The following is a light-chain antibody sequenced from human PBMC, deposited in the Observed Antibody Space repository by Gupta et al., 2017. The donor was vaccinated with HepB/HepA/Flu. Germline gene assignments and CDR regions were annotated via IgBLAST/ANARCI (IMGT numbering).Light chain of an antibody. V-gene: IGLV3-21*04. J-gene: IGLJ2*01. CDR2: YDS. CDR1: TIGRQS. Sequence: SYLLPQPPSVSVAPGHTARITCWVNTIGRQSVHLYPLNPGQPPVLVIYYDSDRPSGIPERFSGSNYGNTATLTISRVEAGEEADYYCQGGDSNSDHVIFGGGTKLTVL. CDR3: QGGDSNSDHVI.